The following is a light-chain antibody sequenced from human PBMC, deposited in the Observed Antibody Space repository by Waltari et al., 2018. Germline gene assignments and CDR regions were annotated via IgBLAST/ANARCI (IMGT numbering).Light chain of an antibody. CDR1: QGITSR. CDR3: QQANTFPVT. V-gene: IGKV1-12*01. Sequence: DIQMTQSPSAVSAFVGDRVIITCRASQGITSRLAWYQQKPGRAPKLLIYDASSLQSGVPSRFSGSVSETDFTLTISSLQPEDIAAYFCQQANTFPVTFGPGTKVDIK. CDR2: DAS. J-gene: IGKJ3*01.